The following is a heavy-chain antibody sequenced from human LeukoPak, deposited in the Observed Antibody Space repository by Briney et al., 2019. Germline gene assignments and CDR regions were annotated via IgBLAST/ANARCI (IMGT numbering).Heavy chain of an antibody. CDR1: VYTFTGYY. Sequence: ASVKVSCKASVYTFTGYYMHWVRQAPGQGLEWMGWTNPNSGGTNYAQKFQGRVTMTRDTSISTAYMELSRLRSDDTAVYYCARDRLAVAGGGFDYWGQGTLVTVSS. V-gene: IGHV1-2*02. CDR2: TNPNSGGT. CDR3: ARDRLAVAGGGFDY. D-gene: IGHD6-19*01. J-gene: IGHJ4*02.